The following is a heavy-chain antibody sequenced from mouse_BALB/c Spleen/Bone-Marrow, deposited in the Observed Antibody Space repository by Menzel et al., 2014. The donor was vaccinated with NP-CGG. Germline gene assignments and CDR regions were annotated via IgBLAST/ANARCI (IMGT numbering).Heavy chain of an antibody. D-gene: IGHD1-1*01. CDR3: AKYHYGNSLFAY. Sequence: VQLQQSGAELVKPGASVKLSCTASGFNIKDTYMHWVKQRPEQGLEWIGRIDPANGNTKYDPKFQGKATITADTSSNTAYLQLSSLTSEDTAVYYCAKYHYGNSLFAYWGQGTLVTVSA. J-gene: IGHJ3*01. CDR1: GFNIKDTY. CDR2: IDPANGNT. V-gene: IGHV14-3*02.